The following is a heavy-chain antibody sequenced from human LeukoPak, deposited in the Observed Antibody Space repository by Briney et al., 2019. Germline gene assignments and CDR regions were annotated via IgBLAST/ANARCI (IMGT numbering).Heavy chain of an antibody. CDR2: ISGSGGST. D-gene: IGHD6-13*01. Sequence: GGSLRLSCAASGFTFSSYAMSWVRQALGKGLEWVSAISGSGGSTYYADSVKGRFTISRDNSKNTLYLQMNSLRAEDTAVYYCTKDPSSWSMYYFDYWGQGTLVTVSS. J-gene: IGHJ4*02. CDR3: TKDPSSWSMYYFDY. V-gene: IGHV3-23*01. CDR1: GFTFSSYA.